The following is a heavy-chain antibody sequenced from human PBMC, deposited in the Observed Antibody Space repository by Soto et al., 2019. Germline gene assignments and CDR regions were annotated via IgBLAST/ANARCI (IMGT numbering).Heavy chain of an antibody. J-gene: IGHJ4*02. CDR3: ARIVLTSALL. Sequence: QVQLQESGPGQVKPSQTLSLTCTVSGGSINSGDYYWSWIRQPPGQGLEWIGYIYYSGSTYYNPPLRSRVTISIDTPKNLFFLNLTSVTAADTAVYFCARIVLTSALLWGQGTLVTVSS. D-gene: IGHD2-21*02. CDR2: IYYSGST. V-gene: IGHV4-30-4*01. CDR1: GGSINSGDYY.